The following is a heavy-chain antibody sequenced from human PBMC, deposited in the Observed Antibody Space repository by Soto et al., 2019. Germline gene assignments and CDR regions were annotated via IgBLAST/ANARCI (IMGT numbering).Heavy chain of an antibody. CDR1: GGTFSSYA. J-gene: IGHJ2*01. Sequence: GXSVKVSFKASGGTFSSYAISWVRQAPGQGLEWMGGIIPIFGTANYAQKFQGRVTITADESTSTAYMELSSLRSEDTAVYYCATRDGYNYNWYFDLWGRGTLVTVSS. D-gene: IGHD5-12*01. CDR3: ATRDGYNYNWYFDL. V-gene: IGHV1-69*13. CDR2: IIPIFGTA.